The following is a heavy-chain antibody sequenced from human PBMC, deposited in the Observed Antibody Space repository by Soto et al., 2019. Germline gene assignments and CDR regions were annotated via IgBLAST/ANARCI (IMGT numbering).Heavy chain of an antibody. V-gene: IGHV1-3*01. J-gene: IGHJ6*02. D-gene: IGHD1-26*01. CDR1: GYTFTSYA. Sequence: GASVKVSCKASGYTFTSYAMHWVRQAPGQRLEWMGWINAGNGNTKYSQKFQGRVIITRDTSASTAYMELSSLRSEDTAVYYCASVVGATTEYYYYGMDVWGQGTTVTVSS. CDR2: INAGNGNT. CDR3: ASVVGATTEYYYYGMDV.